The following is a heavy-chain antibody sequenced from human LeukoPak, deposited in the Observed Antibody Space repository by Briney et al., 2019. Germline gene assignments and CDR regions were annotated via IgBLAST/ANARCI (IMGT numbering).Heavy chain of an antibody. CDR3: AKDRYSGGWPDY. CDR1: GFTFSSYA. V-gene: IGHV3-23*01. CDR2: ISGSGGST. J-gene: IGHJ4*02. Sequence: GGSLRLSCAASGFTFSSYAMSWVRQAPGKGLEWVSAISGSGGSTYYADSVKGRFAISRDNSKNTLYLQMNSLRAEDTAVYYCAKDRYSGGWPDYWGQGTLVTVSS. D-gene: IGHD6-19*01.